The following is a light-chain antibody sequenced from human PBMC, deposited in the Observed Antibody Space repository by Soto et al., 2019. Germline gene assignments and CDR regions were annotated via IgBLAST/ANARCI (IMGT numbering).Light chain of an antibody. V-gene: IGLV7-46*01. CDR1: TGAVTSGHY. CDR2: DTS. Sequence: QDVVTQEPSLTVSPGGTVTLTWGSSTGAVTSGHYPYWFQQKPGQAPRTLIYDTSNKHSWTPARFSGSLLGGKAALTLSGAQPEDEAEYYCLLSYSGARGVFGTGTKVTVL. J-gene: IGLJ1*01. CDR3: LLSYSGARGV.